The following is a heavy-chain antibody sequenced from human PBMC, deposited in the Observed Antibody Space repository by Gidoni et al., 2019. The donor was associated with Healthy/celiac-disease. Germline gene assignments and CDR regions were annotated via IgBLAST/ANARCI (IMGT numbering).Heavy chain of an antibody. CDR1: GFTVSSHY. D-gene: IGHD3-3*01. Sequence: EVQLVESGGGLIQPGGSLRLSCAASGFTVSSHYMSWVRQAPGKGLEWVSVIYSGGSTYYADSVKGRFTISRDNSKNTLYLQMNSLRAEDTAVYYCARDAAPIFGVVNGYFDYWGQGTLVTVSS. CDR3: ARDAAPIFGVVNGYFDY. V-gene: IGHV3-53*01. J-gene: IGHJ4*02. CDR2: IYSGGST.